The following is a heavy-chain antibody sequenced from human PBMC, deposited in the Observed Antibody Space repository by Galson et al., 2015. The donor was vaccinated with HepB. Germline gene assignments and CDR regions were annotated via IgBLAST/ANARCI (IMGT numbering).Heavy chain of an antibody. Sequence: TLSLTCTVSGGSISSGSYYWSWIRQPAGKGLEWIGRIYTSGSTNYNPSLKSRVTMSVDTSKNQFSLKLSSVTAADTAVYYCARGFVVVPAAKGTYNWFDPWGQGTLVTVSS. CDR1: GGSISSGSYY. J-gene: IGHJ5*02. CDR3: ARGFVVVPAAKGTYNWFDP. D-gene: IGHD2-2*01. V-gene: IGHV4-61*02. CDR2: IYTSGST.